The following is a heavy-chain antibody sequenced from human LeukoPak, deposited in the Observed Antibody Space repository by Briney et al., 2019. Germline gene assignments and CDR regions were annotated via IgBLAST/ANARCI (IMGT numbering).Heavy chain of an antibody. D-gene: IGHD5-24*01. V-gene: IGHV4-39*01. CDR3: ARHRHDGYTSGPPDY. Sequence: SETLSLTCTVSGGSISSSSFYWGWIRQPPGKGLEWIGSFYYSGSTYYNPSLKSRVTISVDTSKSRFSLKLGSVTAADTAVYYCARHRHDGYTSGPPDYWGQGTLVTVSS. CDR1: GGSISSSSFY. J-gene: IGHJ4*02. CDR2: FYYSGST.